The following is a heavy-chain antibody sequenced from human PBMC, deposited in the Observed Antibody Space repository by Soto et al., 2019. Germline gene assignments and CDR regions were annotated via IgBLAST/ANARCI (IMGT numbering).Heavy chain of an antibody. J-gene: IGHJ5*02. Sequence: GGSLRLSCAASGFTFSSYSMNWVRQAPGKGLEWVSYISSSSSTIYYADSVKGRFTISRDNAKNSLYLQMNSLRDEDTAVYYCAREAAAGTLNWFDPWGQGTLVTVSS. V-gene: IGHV3-48*02. CDR2: ISSSSSTI. CDR1: GFTFSSYS. D-gene: IGHD6-13*01. CDR3: AREAAAGTLNWFDP.